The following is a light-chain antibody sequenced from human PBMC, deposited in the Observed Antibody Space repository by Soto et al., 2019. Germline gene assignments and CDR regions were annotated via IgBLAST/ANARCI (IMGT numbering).Light chain of an antibody. Sequence: QSVLTQPASVSGSPGQSITISCTGTNSDVGSYNLVSWYQQHPGKAPKVIIYEVSERPSGVSDRFSGSKSGNTASLMISGLQAEDDAVYYCCSYPGSSTHPYVFGSGPKFT. CDR3: CSYPGSSTHPYV. CDR1: NSDVGSYNL. J-gene: IGLJ1*01. CDR2: EVS. V-gene: IGLV2-23*02.